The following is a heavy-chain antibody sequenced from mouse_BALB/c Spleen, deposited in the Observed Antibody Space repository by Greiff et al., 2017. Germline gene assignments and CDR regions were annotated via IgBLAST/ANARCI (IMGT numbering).Heavy chain of an antibody. Sequence: EVKVEESGGGLVQPGGSRKLSCAASGFTFSSFGMHWVRQAPEKGLEWVAYISSGSSTIYYADTVKGRFTISRDNPKNTLFLQMTSLRSEDTAMYYCARSGFLYAMDYWGQGTSVTVSS. J-gene: IGHJ4*01. CDR3: ARSGFLYAMDY. CDR2: ISSGSSTI. V-gene: IGHV5-17*02. D-gene: IGHD3-1*01. CDR1: GFTFSSFG.